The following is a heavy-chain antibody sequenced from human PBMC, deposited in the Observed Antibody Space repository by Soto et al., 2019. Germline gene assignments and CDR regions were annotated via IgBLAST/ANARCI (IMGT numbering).Heavy chain of an antibody. V-gene: IGHV4-39*07. CDR3: ARATGTLRSRNCDY. D-gene: IGHD1-1*01. Sequence: SETLSLTCTVSGDSISSASYFWGWIRQPPGKGLEWIGSIYHTGSTYYSKSLRSRLTMSVDTSKSQFSLRLSSVTAADTAVYYCARATGTLRSRNCDYWGQGSLVTVS. CDR1: GDSISSASYF. J-gene: IGHJ4*02. CDR2: IYHTGST.